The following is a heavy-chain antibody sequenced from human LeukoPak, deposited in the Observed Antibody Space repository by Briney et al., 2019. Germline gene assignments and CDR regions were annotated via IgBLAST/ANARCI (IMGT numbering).Heavy chain of an antibody. CDR2: IYYSGNT. Sequence: SETLSLTCTVSGGSISSYYWSWLRQPPGKGLEWIGYIYYSGNTNYNPSLEGRVTISVDTSKNQFSLKLRTVTAADTAVYYCARHSADCTGTSCYLFDPWGQGTLVTVSS. J-gene: IGHJ5*02. D-gene: IGHD2-2*01. V-gene: IGHV4-59*08. CDR1: GGSISSYY. CDR3: ARHSADCTGTSCYLFDP.